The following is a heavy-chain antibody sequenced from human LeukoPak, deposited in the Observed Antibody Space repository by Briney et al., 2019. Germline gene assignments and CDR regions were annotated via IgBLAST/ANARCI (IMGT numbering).Heavy chain of an antibody. CDR3: ARNEKWGRDY. CDR2: IVQDGSQK. D-gene: IGHD1-26*01. V-gene: IGHV3-7*03. Sequence: PGGSLRLSCAASGFTFSSHWMSWVRQAPGKGPEWVANIVQDGSQKYYVDSVKGRFTISRDNGKNSLYLQMNSLRAEDTAVYYCARNEKWGRDYWGQGTLVTVSS. CDR1: GFTFSSHW. J-gene: IGHJ4*02.